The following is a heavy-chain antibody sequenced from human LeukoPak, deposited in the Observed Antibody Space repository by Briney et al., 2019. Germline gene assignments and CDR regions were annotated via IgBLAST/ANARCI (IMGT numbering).Heavy chain of an antibody. D-gene: IGHD2/OR15-2a*01. Sequence: SGPTLVQLSGPLVQRHTVLGHPVTTRGVGVGWIGQPPGKALQWLAVIYWDDDKYYRPSLRNRLTITKDTSKNQVVLTMTNIEAVYYGTNDLTHGQNAYYCDPWGQGTLVTVSS. CDR3: THGQNAYYCDP. J-gene: IGHJ5*02. CDR2: IYWDDDK. V-gene: IGHV2-5*02. CDR1: GHPVTTRGVG.